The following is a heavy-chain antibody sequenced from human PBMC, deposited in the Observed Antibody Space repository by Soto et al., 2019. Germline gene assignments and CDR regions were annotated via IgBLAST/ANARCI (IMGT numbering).Heavy chain of an antibody. V-gene: IGHV2-5*02. Sequence: QITLKESGPTLVKPTQTLTLTCTLSGFSLFTSGVGVGWIRQPPGEALEWLALIYWDDDKRYSPILRSRLTIPKDTPKNQVVLTVTNMEPVDTATYYCAHKGDGYRGFKYWGQGTLVTVSS. D-gene: IGHD5-12*01. CDR3: AHKGDGYRGFKY. CDR2: IYWDDDK. J-gene: IGHJ4*02. CDR1: GFSLFTSGVG.